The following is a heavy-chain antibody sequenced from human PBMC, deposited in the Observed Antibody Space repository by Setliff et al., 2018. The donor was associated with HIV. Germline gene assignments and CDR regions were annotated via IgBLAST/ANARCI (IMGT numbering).Heavy chain of an antibody. CDR2: IIPMLGIT. D-gene: IGHD1-1*01. CDR3: ATRGRDLGFDY. J-gene: IGHJ4*02. Sequence: ASVKVSCKAYGGTFSSYAITWVRQAPGQGLECMGGIIPMLGITNYAQRFQGRLTTTADEYTGTAYMELSSLRSEDTAVYYCATRGRDLGFDYWGQGTLVTVSS. CDR1: GGTFSSYA. V-gene: IGHV1-69*10.